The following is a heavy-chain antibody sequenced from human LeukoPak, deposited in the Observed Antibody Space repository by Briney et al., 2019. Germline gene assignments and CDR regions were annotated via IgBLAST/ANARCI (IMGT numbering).Heavy chain of an antibody. J-gene: IGHJ4*02. CDR2: IYYSGST. V-gene: IGHV4-39*01. CDR1: GGSISSSSFY. D-gene: IGHD1-1*01. CDR3: ARASTGSSFDY. Sequence: PSETLSLTCTVSGGSISSSSFYWGWIRQPPGKGLEWIGNIYYSGSTYYNPSLKSRVTISVDTSKNQFSLRLSSVTAADTAVYYCARASTGSSFDYWGQGTLVTVSS.